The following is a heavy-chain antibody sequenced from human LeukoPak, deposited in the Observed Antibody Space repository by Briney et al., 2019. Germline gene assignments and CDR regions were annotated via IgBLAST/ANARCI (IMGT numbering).Heavy chain of an antibody. CDR3: EGGSKCLGEVNPDAFDG. CDR2: IIPILGIA. V-gene: IGHV1-69*02. Sequence: PLKLSCKASGGTFSSYTISWVRQAAGQGLEWRARIIPILGIANYAQKFQGRVTITADKSTSTAYKELSSLSSEDKAVDRCEGGSKCLGEVNPDAFDGWGQGRIDTVSS. D-gene: IGHD3-3*01. J-gene: IGHJ3*01. CDR1: GGTFSSYT.